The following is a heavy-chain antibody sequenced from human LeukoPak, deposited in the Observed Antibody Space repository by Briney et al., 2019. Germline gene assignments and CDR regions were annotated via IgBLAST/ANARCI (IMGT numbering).Heavy chain of an antibody. CDR1: GFTFSSYA. V-gene: IGHV3-23*01. Sequence: AGGSLRLSCAASGFTFSSYAMSWVRQAPGKELEWVSAISGSGGSTYYADSVKGRFTISRDNSKNTLYLQMNSLRAEDTAVYYCAKNKVPAAFFDYWGQGTLVTVSS. J-gene: IGHJ4*02. CDR2: ISGSGGST. CDR3: AKNKVPAAFFDY. D-gene: IGHD2-2*01.